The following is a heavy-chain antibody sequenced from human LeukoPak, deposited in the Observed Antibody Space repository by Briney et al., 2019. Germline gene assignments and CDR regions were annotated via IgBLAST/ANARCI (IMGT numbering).Heavy chain of an antibody. Sequence: ASVKVSCKVSGYTLTELSMHWVRQAPGKGLEWMGWINPNSGGTNYAQKFQGRVTMTRDTSISTAYMELSRLRSDDTAVYYCARDRITMVRGVQLNWFDPWGQGTLVTVSS. CDR1: GYTLTELS. D-gene: IGHD3-10*01. V-gene: IGHV1-2*02. J-gene: IGHJ5*02. CDR3: ARDRITMVRGVQLNWFDP. CDR2: INPNSGGT.